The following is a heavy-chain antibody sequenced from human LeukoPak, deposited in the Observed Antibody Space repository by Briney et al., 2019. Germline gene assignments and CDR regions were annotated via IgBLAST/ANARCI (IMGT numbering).Heavy chain of an antibody. CDR1: GFSFSNYW. Sequence: GGSLRLSCSVSGFSFSNYWMSWVRQAPGKGLEGVASINEDGSQKQYVDSVKGRFTISRDNAKNSLYLQVNSLRAEDTAVYYCATGRSMPTWGQGTLVTVSS. CDR2: INEDGSQK. V-gene: IGHV3-7*01. J-gene: IGHJ5*02. D-gene: IGHD2-2*01. CDR3: ATGRSMPT.